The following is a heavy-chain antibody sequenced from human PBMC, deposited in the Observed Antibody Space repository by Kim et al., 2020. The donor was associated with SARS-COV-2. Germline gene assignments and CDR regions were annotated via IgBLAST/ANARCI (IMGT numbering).Heavy chain of an antibody. Sequence: DYAVSVKSRITITPDTSKNQFSLQLNSVTPEDTAVYYCVTEYRGMSLGDYWGQGTLVTVSS. D-gene: IGHD3-16*01. CDR3: VTEYRGMSLGDY. J-gene: IGHJ4*02. V-gene: IGHV6-1*01.